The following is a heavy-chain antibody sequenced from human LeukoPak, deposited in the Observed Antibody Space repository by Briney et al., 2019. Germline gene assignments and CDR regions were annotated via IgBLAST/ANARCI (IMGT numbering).Heavy chain of an antibody. CDR1: GGSISNRIYY. CDR3: ARVSQWELLPDY. CDR2: IYYTGTT. J-gene: IGHJ4*02. Sequence: SETLSLTCTVSGGSISNRIYYWGWIRQPPGKGLEWIGSIYYTGTTYYNPSLSSQVTISVDTSNNQFSLKLSSVTAADTAVYYCARVSQWELLPDYWGQGTLVTVSS. D-gene: IGHD1-26*01. V-gene: IGHV4-39*07.